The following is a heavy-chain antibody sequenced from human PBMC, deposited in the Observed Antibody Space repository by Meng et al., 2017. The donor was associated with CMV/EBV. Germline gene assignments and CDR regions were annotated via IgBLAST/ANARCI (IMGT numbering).Heavy chain of an antibody. Sequence: GESLKISCAASGFTFSSYAMHWVRQAPGKGLEWVAVISYDGSNKYYADSVKGRFTISRDNSKNTLYLQMNSLRAEDTAVYYCARGPGVEDCSGGSCYSSFRWFDPWGQGTLVTVSS. CDR2: ISYDGSNK. CDR1: GFTFSSYA. CDR3: ARGPGVEDCSGGSCYSSFRWFDP. V-gene: IGHV3-30-3*01. J-gene: IGHJ5*02. D-gene: IGHD2-15*01.